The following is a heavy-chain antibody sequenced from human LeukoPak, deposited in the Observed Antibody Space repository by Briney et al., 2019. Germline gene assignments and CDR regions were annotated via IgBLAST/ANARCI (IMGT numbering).Heavy chain of an antibody. CDR1: GLTFSSYA. CDR3: AKARQLWPRSPFDY. J-gene: IGHJ4*02. CDR2: ISGSGGST. V-gene: IGHV3-23*01. Sequence: GGSLRLTCAASGLTFSSYAMSWVRQAPGKGLEWVSAISGSGGSTYYADSVKGRFTISRDNSKNTLYLQMNSLRAEDTAVYYCAKARQLWPRSPFDYWGQGTLVTVSS. D-gene: IGHD5-18*01.